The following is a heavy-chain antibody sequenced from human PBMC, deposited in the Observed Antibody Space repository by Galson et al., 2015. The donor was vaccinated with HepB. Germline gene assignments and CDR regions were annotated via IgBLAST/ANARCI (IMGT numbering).Heavy chain of an antibody. CDR2: ISWNSGSI. Sequence: SLRLSCAASGFTFDDYAMHWVRQAPGKGLEWVSGISWNSGSIGYADSVRGRFTISRDNAKNSLYLQMKSLRAEDTAIYFCARAAGWLDPWGQGTLVTVSS. CDR1: GFTFDDYA. J-gene: IGHJ5*02. CDR3: ARAAGWLDP. D-gene: IGHD3-10*01. V-gene: IGHV3-9*01.